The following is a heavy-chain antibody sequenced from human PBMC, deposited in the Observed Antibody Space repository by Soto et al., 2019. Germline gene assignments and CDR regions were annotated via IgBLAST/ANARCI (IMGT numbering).Heavy chain of an antibody. CDR3: ARHWGDGLEQDWFDP. CDR2: IDPSDSYT. Sequence: EVQLVQSGAEVKKPGESLRISCKGSGYSFTSYWISWVRQMPGKGLEWMGRIDPSDSYTNYSPSFQGHVTISADKSISTAYLQWSSLKASDTAMYYCARHWGDGLEQDWFDPWGQGTLVTVSS. CDR1: GYSFTSYW. D-gene: IGHD3-16*01. J-gene: IGHJ5*02. V-gene: IGHV5-10-1*03.